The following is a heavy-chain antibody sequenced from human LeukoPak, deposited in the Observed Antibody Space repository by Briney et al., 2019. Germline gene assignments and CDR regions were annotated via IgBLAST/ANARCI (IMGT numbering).Heavy chain of an antibody. D-gene: IGHD5-18*01. CDR3: ARRARGYSYGIFDY. CDR1: GVSVSSGSFY. Sequence: SETLSLTCTVSGVSVSSGSFYWSWFRQPPGKGLEWIGYSYYAGSTYYTPSLKSRVTISVDTSKNQFSLKLSSVTAADTAVYYCARRARGYSYGIFDYWGQGTLVTVSS. V-gene: IGHV4-61*01. J-gene: IGHJ4*02. CDR2: SYYAGST.